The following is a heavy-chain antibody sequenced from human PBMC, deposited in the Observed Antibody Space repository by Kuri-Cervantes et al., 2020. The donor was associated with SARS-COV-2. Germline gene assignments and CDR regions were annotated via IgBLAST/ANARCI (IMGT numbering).Heavy chain of an antibody. D-gene: IGHD5-18*01. CDR3: ARIRLGGYKYYFDY. V-gene: IGHV2-5*02. J-gene: IGHJ4*02. CDR2: IYWGDDK. Sequence: SGPTLVKPTQTLTLTCTFSGFSLSTSGVGVGWIRQPPGKALEWLALIYWGDDKRYSPSLKSRLTITKDTSKNQVALTMTNMDPVDTATYYCARIRLGGYKYYFDYWGQGTLVTVSS. CDR1: GFSLSTSGVG.